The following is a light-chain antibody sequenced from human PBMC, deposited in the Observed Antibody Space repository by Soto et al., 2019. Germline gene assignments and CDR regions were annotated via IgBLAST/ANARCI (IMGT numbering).Light chain of an antibody. V-gene: IGKV3-15*01. Sequence: EIVMTQSPATLSVSPGERATLSCRASQSISYTLAWYQQKPGQAPRLLIYDASTRATGIPARFSGSGSGTEFTLTISSLKSEDSTVCYCQQYNKWPFTFGPGTKVDIK. J-gene: IGKJ3*01. CDR2: DAS. CDR1: QSISYT. CDR3: QQYNKWPFT.